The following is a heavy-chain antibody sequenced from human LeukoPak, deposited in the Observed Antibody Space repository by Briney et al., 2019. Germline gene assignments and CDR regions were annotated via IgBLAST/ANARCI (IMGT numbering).Heavy chain of an antibody. Sequence: SETLSLTCAVYGGSFSGYYWSWIRQPPGKGLERIGEINHSGSTNYNPSLKSRVTISVDTSKNQFSLKLSSVTAADTAVYYCARVRSSRSSSWYGYWGQGTLVTVSS. CDR2: INHSGST. D-gene: IGHD6-13*01. CDR1: GGSFSGYY. V-gene: IGHV4-34*01. CDR3: ARVRSSRSSSWYGY. J-gene: IGHJ4*02.